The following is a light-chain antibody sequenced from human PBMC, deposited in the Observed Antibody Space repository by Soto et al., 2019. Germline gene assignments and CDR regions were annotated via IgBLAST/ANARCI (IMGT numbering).Light chain of an antibody. J-gene: IGKJ4*01. CDR2: GAS. CDR3: QQYNNWPLT. Sequence: EIVMTQSPATLSVSPGERVTLSCRARQSVSSNLAWYQQKPGQAPSLLIYGASTRATGIPARFSGSGSGTEFTLTISSLQSEDFAVYYCQQYNNWPLTFGGGTKVEIK. CDR1: QSVSSN. V-gene: IGKV3-15*01.